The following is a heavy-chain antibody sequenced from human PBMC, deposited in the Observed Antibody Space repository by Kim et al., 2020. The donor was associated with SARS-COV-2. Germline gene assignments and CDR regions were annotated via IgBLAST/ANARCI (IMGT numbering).Heavy chain of an antibody. V-gene: IGHV3-21*01. CDR1: GFTFSIYT. D-gene: IGHD4-17*01. CDR2: ISSSSSYI. CDR3: ARDYYGDYYFDY. Sequence: GSLRLSCAASGFTFSIYTMNWVRQAPGKGLEWVSSISSSSSYIYYADSVKGRFTISRDNAKNSLYLQMNSLRAEDTAVYYCARDYYGDYYFDYWGQGTLCTLSS. J-gene: IGHJ4*02.